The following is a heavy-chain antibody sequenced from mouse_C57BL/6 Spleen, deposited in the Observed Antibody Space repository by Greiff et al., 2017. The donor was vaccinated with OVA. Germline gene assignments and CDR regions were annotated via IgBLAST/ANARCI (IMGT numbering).Heavy chain of an antibody. V-gene: IGHV5-17*01. Sequence: EVKLVESGGGLVKPGGSLKLSCAASGFTFSDYGMHWVRQAPEKGLEWVAYISSGSSTIYYADTVKGRFTISRDNAKNTLFLQMTSLRSEDTAMYYCARRTRDYFDDWGTGTTLTVSS. CDR2: ISSGSSTI. J-gene: IGHJ2*01. CDR3: ARRTRDYFDD. CDR1: GFTFSDYG.